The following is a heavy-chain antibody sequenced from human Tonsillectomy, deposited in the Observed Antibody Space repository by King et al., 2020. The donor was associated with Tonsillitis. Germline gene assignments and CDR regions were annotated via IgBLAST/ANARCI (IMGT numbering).Heavy chain of an antibody. CDR3: ARGDSSWYY. CDR1: GFTFSSYG. Sequence: VQLVESGGGVVQPGRSLRLSCAASGFTFSSYGMHWVRQAPGKGLEWVAVISYDGSNKYYADFVKGRFTISRDNSKNTLYLQMNSLRAEDTAVYYCARGDSSWYYWGQGTLVTVSS. CDR2: ISYDGSNK. V-gene: IGHV3-33*05. D-gene: IGHD6-13*01. J-gene: IGHJ4*02.